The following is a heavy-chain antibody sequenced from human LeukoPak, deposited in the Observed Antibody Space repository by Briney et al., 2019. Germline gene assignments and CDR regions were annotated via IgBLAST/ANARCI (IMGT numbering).Heavy chain of an antibody. CDR2: INSDGSST. Sequence: GGSLRLSCAASGFTFSSYWMHWVRQAPGKGLVWVSRINSDGSSTSYADSVKGRFTISRDNSKNTLYLQMNSLRAEDTAVYYCAKDLYYYDSSRGRYFDYWGQGTLVTVSS. CDR1: GFTFSSYW. J-gene: IGHJ4*02. D-gene: IGHD3-22*01. V-gene: IGHV3-74*01. CDR3: AKDLYYYDSSRGRYFDY.